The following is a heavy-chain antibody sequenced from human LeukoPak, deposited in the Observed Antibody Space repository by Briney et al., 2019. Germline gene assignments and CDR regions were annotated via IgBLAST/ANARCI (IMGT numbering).Heavy chain of an antibody. CDR1: GGSISSGTYF. J-gene: IGHJ4*02. CDR2: MDFSGST. V-gene: IGHV4-61*02. D-gene: IGHD1-1*01. Sequence: SQTLSLTCTVSGGSISSGTYFWRWIRQPAGKGLEWIGRMDFSGSTNYNPSLRSRVTFSLDTSKNQFSLKLVSVTAADTAVYYCARYSGTGYGMYYFDYWGQGTLVTVSS. CDR3: ARYSGTGYGMYYFDY.